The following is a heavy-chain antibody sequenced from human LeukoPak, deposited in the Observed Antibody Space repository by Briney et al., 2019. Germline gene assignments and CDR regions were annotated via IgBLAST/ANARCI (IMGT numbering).Heavy chain of an antibody. J-gene: IGHJ4*02. D-gene: IGHD6-13*01. Sequence: GASVEVSCKASGGTFSSYAISWVRQAPGQGLEWMGGIIPIFGTANYAQKFQGRVTITADESTSTAYMELSSLRSEDTAVYYCASIGSSWSFDYWGQGTLVTVSS. CDR1: GGTFSSYA. CDR2: IIPIFGTA. V-gene: IGHV1-69*13. CDR3: ASIGSSWSFDY.